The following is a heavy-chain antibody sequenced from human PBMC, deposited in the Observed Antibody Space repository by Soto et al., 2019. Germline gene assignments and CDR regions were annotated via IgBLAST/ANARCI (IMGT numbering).Heavy chain of an antibody. V-gene: IGHV3-23*01. D-gene: IGHD6-19*01. CDR1: GFIFSSYA. J-gene: IGHJ4*02. Sequence: PGGSLRLSCAASGFIFSSYAMSWVRQAPGKGLEWVSAISGSGGSTYYVDSVKGRFTISRDNSKNTLYLQVNSLRAEDTAVYYCATGGGSGPFDYWGQGTLVTVSS. CDR2: ISGSGGST. CDR3: ATGGGSGPFDY.